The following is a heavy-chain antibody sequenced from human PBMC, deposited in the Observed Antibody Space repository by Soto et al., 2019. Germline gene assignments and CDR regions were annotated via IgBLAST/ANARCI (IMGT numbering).Heavy chain of an antibody. J-gene: IGHJ4*02. CDR1: GFSFSSYW. CDR3: VRDDVGVGIDY. Sequence: PGGSLRLSCAASGFSFSSYWMHWVRQAPGKGLVWVSRINFDGSSTSYAESVKGRFTISRDNAKSTLYLQMNSLRAEDTAVYYCVRDDVGVGIDYWGLGTLVTVSS. CDR2: INFDGSST. D-gene: IGHD1-26*01. V-gene: IGHV3-74*01.